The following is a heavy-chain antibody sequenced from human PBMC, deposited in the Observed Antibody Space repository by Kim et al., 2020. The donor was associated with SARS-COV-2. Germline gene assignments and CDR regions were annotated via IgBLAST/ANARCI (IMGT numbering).Heavy chain of an antibody. Sequence: SETLSLTCAVYGGSFSGYYWSWIRQPPGKGLEWIGEINHSGSTNYNPSLKSRVTISVDTSKNQFSLKLSSVTAADTAVYYCARDSGRYSSGRNFDYWGQGTLVTVSS. V-gene: IGHV4-34*01. CDR2: INHSGST. CDR1: GGSFSGYY. D-gene: IGHD6-19*01. J-gene: IGHJ4*02. CDR3: ARDSGRYSSGRNFDY.